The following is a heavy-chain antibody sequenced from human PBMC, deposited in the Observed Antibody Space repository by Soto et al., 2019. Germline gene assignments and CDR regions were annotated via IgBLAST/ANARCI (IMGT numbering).Heavy chain of an antibody. CDR1: GFTFTSYA. V-gene: IGHV3-23*01. CDR3: AKGDTTMITDYYAMDV. CDR2: ISGSGGSE. Sequence: GGSLRLSCAVSGFTFTSYAMTWVRQAPGKGLEWVSAISGSGGSEFYADSVKGRFTISRDNSKNTLYLQMKGLRAEDTALYYCAKGDTTMITDYYAMDVWGQGTTVTVSS. J-gene: IGHJ6*02. D-gene: IGHD5-18*01.